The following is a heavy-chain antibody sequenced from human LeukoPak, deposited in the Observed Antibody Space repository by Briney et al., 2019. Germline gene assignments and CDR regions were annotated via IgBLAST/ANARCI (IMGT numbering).Heavy chain of an antibody. Sequence: SETLSLTCTVSGGSISGYYWSWIRQPPGKGLEWIGYIYYSGSTNYNPSLKSRVTISIDTSKNQFSLKLSSVTAAGTAVYYCARGTPAIDPWGQGTLVTVSS. CDR1: GGSISGYY. CDR2: IYYSGST. D-gene: IGHD1-14*01. CDR3: ARGTPAIDP. J-gene: IGHJ5*02. V-gene: IGHV4-59*01.